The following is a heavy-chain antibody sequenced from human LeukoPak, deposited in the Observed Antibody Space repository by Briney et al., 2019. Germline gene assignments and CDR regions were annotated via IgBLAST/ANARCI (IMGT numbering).Heavy chain of an antibody. V-gene: IGHV3-30-3*01. CDR2: ISYDGSNK. Sequence: PGRPLRLSCAASGFTFSSYAMHWVRQAPGKGLKWVAVISYDGSNKYYADSVKGRFTISRDNSKNTLYLQMNSLRAEDTAVYYCARGKAGRTEFDYWGQGTLVTVSS. CDR3: ARGKAGRTEFDY. D-gene: IGHD2-8*02. CDR1: GFTFSSYA. J-gene: IGHJ4*02.